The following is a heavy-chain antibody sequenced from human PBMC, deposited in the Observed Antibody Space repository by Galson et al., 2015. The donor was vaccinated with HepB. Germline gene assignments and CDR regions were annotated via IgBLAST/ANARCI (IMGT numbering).Heavy chain of an antibody. V-gene: IGHV3-15*01. CDR1: GFTFSNAW. Sequence: SLRLSCAASGFTFSNAWMSWVRQASGKGLEWVGRIKSKTDGGTTDYAAPVKGRFTISRDDSKNTLYLQMNSLKTEDTAVYYCTPLDMASYGYFAFDIWGQGTMVTVSS. D-gene: IGHD5-18*01. J-gene: IGHJ3*02. CDR2: IKSKTDGGTT. CDR3: TPLDMASYGYFAFDI.